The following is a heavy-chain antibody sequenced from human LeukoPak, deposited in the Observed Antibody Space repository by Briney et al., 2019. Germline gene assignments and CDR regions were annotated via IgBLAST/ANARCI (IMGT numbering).Heavy chain of an antibody. CDR1: GFTFSSYA. V-gene: IGHV3-30*04. D-gene: IGHD1-26*01. CDR2: ISYDGSNK. J-gene: IGHJ6*03. CDR3: AKEAEEVGALRYYYYYYYMDV. Sequence: GRSLRLSCAASGFTFSSYAMHWVRQAPGKGLERVAVISYDGSNKYYADSVKGRFTISRDNSKNTLYLQMNSLRAEDTAVYYCAKEAEEVGALRYYYYYYYMDVWGKGTTVTVSS.